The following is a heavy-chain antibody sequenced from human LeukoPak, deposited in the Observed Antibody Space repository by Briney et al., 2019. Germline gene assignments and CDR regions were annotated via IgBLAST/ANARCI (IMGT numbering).Heavy chain of an antibody. CDR3: ARARMVRGVSVFDY. V-gene: IGHV1-18*04. CDR2: ISAYNGNT. Sequence: ASVKVSCKASGYTFTGYYMHWVRQAPGQGLEWMGWISAYNGNTNYAQKLQGRVTMTTDTSTSTAYMELRSLRSDDTAVYYCARARMVRGVSVFDYWGQGTLVTVSS. J-gene: IGHJ4*02. D-gene: IGHD3-10*01. CDR1: GYTFTGYY.